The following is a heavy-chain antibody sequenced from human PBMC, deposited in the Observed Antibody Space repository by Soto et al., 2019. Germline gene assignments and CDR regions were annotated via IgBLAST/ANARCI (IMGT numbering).Heavy chain of an antibody. CDR3: ARPTKPSMGLFSGAFDI. V-gene: IGHV1-3*01. CDR2: INAGNGNT. CDR1: GYTFTSYA. Sequence: AASVKVSCKASGYTFTSYAMHWVRQAPGQRLEWMGWINAGNGNTKYSQKFQGRVTITRDTSASTAYMELSSLRSEDTAVYYCARPTKPSMGLFSGAFDIWGQGTMVTVSS. D-gene: IGHD3-10*01. J-gene: IGHJ3*02.